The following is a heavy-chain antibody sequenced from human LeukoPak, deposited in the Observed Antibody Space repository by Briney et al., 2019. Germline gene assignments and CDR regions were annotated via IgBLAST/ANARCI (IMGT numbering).Heavy chain of an antibody. CDR3: AILDSSSWYGAYYMDV. D-gene: IGHD6-13*01. J-gene: IGHJ6*03. Sequence: PSETLSLTCTVSGGSISSYYWSWIRQPPGKGLEWIGYIYYSGSTYYNPSLKSRVTISVDTSKNQFSLKLSSVTAADTAVYYCAILDSSSWYGAYYMDVWGKGTTVTVSS. CDR1: GGSISSYY. CDR2: IYYSGST. V-gene: IGHV4-59*12.